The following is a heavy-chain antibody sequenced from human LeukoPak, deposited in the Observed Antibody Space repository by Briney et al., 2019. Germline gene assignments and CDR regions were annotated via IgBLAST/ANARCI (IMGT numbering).Heavy chain of an antibody. CDR3: ARGRVTPGAFDV. J-gene: IGHJ3*01. D-gene: IGHD2-21*02. CDR2: INHSGST. Sequence: SETLSLTCAVYGGSFSGYYWSWIRQPPGKGLEWIGEINHSGSTNYNPSLKSRVTISVDTSKNQFSLKLSSVTAADTAVYYCARGRVTPGAFDVWGQGTMVTVSS. CDR1: GGSFSGYY. V-gene: IGHV4-34*01.